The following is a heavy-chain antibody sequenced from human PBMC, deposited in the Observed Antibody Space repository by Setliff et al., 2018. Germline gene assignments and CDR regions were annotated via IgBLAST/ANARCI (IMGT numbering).Heavy chain of an antibody. CDR1: GFTFSNHW. D-gene: IGHD1-7*01. CDR3: AKPQVELRWGFES. CDR2: IKDSDRNT. Sequence: PGGSLRLSCAVSGFTFSNHWMTWVRQVPGKGLEWISSIKDSDRNTFYTDSVKGRFTVFRDGSKNTLYLQMTSLRAEDTAVYYCAKPQVELRWGFESWGQGTPVTVSS. J-gene: IGHJ4*02. V-gene: IGHV3-23*05.